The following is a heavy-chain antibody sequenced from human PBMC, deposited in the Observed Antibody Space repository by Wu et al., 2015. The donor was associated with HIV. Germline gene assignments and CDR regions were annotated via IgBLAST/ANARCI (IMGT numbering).Heavy chain of an antibody. J-gene: IGHJ4*02. CDR1: GATFSSYA. CDR2: LIPMYGTA. D-gene: IGHD5-18*01. CDR3: AGGGGRTSMDPFDF. V-gene: IGHV1-69*13. Sequence: VQLLQSGAEVKNPGSSVRVSCKASGATFSSYALSWVRQAPGQGLEWMGRLIPMYGTADYAQRFQGRVTITADVSTSTAYMVVSSLRSDDTAVYYCAGGGGRTSMDPFDFWGQGTLVTVSS.